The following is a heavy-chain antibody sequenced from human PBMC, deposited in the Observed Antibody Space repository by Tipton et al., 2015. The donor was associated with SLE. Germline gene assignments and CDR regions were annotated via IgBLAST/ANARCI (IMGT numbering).Heavy chain of an antibody. CDR3: ARVPLYYYYYMDV. CDR1: GVSITSGTYY. V-gene: IGHV4-61*02. J-gene: IGHJ6*03. CDR2: IYSSGST. Sequence: GLVKPSQTLSLTCTVSGVSITSGTYYWSWIRQPAGRGLEWIGRIYSSGSTNYNPSLKSRVTLSVDTSKNQFSLKLSSVTAADTAVYYCARVPLYYYYYMDVWGKGTTVTVSS.